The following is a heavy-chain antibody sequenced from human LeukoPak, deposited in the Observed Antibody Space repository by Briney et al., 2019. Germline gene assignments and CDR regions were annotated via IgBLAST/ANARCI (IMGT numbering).Heavy chain of an antibody. D-gene: IGHD6-19*01. CDR1: GFTFSSYA. V-gene: IGHV3-23*01. CDR2: ISGSGGST. Sequence: GGSLRLSCAASGFTFSSYAMSWVRQAPGKGLEWASAISGSGGSTYYADSVKGRFTISRDNSKNTLYLQMNSLRAEDTAVYYCYSSGAGAFWYYYGMDVWGQGTTVTVSS. CDR3: YSSGAGAFWYYYGMDV. J-gene: IGHJ6*02.